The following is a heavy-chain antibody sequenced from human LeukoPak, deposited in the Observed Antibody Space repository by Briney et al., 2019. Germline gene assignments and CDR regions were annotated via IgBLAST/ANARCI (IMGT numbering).Heavy chain of an antibody. D-gene: IGHD5-24*01. CDR3: ARTEDTGWLQQSLNGAFDI. CDR1: GYTFTSYA. J-gene: IGHJ3*02. CDR2: IITNTGNP. Sequence: ASVKVSCKASGYTFTSYAMNWVRQAPGQGLEWMGWIITNTGNPTYAQGFTGRFVFSLDTSVSTAYLQISSLKAEDTAVYYCARTEDTGWLQQSLNGAFDIWGQGTMVTVSS. V-gene: IGHV7-4-1*02.